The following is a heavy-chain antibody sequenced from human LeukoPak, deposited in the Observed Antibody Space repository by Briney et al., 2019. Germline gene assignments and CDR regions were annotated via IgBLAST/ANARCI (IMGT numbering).Heavy chain of an antibody. CDR3: ARYGSPIPPPLQNYYDSSGYPYYFDY. CDR1: GYTFTSYD. V-gene: IGHV1-8*01. CDR2: MNPNSGNT. Sequence: GASVKVSFKASGYTFTSYDINWVRQATGQGLEWMGWMNPNSGNTGYAQKFQGRVTMTRNTSISTAYMELSSLRSEDTAVYYCARYGSPIPPPLQNYYDSSGYPYYFDYWGQGTLVTVSS. J-gene: IGHJ4*02. D-gene: IGHD3-22*01.